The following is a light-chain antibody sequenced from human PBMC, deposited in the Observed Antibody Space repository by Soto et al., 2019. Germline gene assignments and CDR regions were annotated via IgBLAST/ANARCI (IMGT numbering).Light chain of an antibody. Sequence: QSALTQPASVSGSPGQSITISCTGTSSDVGTYNLVSWYQQYPGKAPKLMIYGVTKRPSGVPDRFSGSKSGNTASLTISGLQAEDEADYYCCSYAGTYTYVFGSGTKLTVL. CDR1: SSDVGTYNL. J-gene: IGLJ1*01. V-gene: IGLV2-23*02. CDR2: GVT. CDR3: CSYAGTYTYV.